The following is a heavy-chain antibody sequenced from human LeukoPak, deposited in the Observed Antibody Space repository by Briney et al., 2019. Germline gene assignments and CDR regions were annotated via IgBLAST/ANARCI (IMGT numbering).Heavy chain of an antibody. CDR1: GFTFSSYW. V-gene: IGHV3-74*01. D-gene: IGHD3-9*01. Sequence: GGSLRLSCAASGFTFSSYWMHWVRQAPGKGLMWVSRINSDGSGTNYADPVKGRFTISRDNAKNTVYLQMNSLRAEDTAVYYCARAGRGLRYFDWLTHDYWGQGTLVTVSS. CDR2: INSDGSGT. CDR3: ARAGRGLRYFDWLTHDY. J-gene: IGHJ4*02.